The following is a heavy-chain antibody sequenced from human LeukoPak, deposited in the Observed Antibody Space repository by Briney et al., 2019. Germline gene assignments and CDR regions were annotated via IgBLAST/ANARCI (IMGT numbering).Heavy chain of an antibody. CDR3: AREEYSSSSNVFDI. CDR2: INPNSGGT. J-gene: IGHJ3*02. Sequence: ASVKVSRKASGYTFTGYYMHWVRQAPGQGLEWMGWINPNSGGTKYAQKFQGRVTMTRDTSISTAYMELSRLRSDDTAVYYCAREEYSSSSNVFDIWGQGTMVTVSS. CDR1: GYTFTGYY. D-gene: IGHD6-6*01. V-gene: IGHV1-2*02.